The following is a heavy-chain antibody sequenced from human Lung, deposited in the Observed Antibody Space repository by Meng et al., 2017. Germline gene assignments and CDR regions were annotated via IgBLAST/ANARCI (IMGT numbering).Heavy chain of an antibody. D-gene: IGHD2-15*01. CDR1: GYTFTSYA. CDR3: EGGGFCSGGSCYLGNDAFDI. V-gene: IGHV7-4-1*02. CDR2: INTNTGNP. Sequence: ASVKVSCKASGYTFTSYAMNWVRQAPGQGLEWMGWINTNTGNPTYAQGFTGRFVVSLDTSVSTAYLQISSLQADDTAVYYCEGGGFCSGGSCYLGNDAFDIWGQGTMVTVSS. J-gene: IGHJ3*02.